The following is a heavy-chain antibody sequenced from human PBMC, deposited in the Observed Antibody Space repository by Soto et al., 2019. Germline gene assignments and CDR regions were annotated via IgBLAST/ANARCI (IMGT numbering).Heavy chain of an antibody. D-gene: IGHD2-2*02. J-gene: IGHJ3*02. V-gene: IGHV3-23*01. Sequence: QPGGSLRLSCAASGFTFSSYAMSWVRQAPGKGLEWVSAISGSGGSTYYADSVKGRFTISRDNSKNTLYLQMNSLRAEDTAVYYCAKPHIVVVPAAIGGADAFDIWGQGTMVTVSS. CDR2: ISGSGGST. CDR3: AKPHIVVVPAAIGGADAFDI. CDR1: GFTFSSYA.